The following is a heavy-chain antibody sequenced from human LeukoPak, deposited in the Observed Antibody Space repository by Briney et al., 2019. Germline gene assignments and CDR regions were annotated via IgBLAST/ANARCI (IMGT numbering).Heavy chain of an antibody. Sequence: SETLSLTCAVSGYSISSLYYWGWIRQPPGKGLEWIGSIYHSGSTYYNPSLKSRVTISVDTSKNQFSLKLSSVTAADTAVYYCAREHRGISARVRGQGTLVTVSS. V-gene: IGHV4-38-2*02. CDR1: GYSISSLYY. J-gene: IGHJ4*02. CDR2: IYHSGST. D-gene: IGHD6-25*01. CDR3: AREHRGISARV.